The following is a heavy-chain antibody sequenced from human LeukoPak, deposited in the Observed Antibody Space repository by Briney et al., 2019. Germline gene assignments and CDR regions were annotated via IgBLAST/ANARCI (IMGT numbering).Heavy chain of an antibody. CDR2: INPSDGDR. CDR1: GYTFTTYK. Sequence: ASVKVSCKASGYTFTTYKMHWVRQAPGQGLEWVGIINPSDGDRRNAQKFQGRVTMTRDMSTCTVYMELSSLRSEDTAVYYCARGRAVGASMLDYWGQGTLVTVPS. CDR3: ARGRAVGASMLDY. V-gene: IGHV1-46*01. D-gene: IGHD1-26*01. J-gene: IGHJ4*02.